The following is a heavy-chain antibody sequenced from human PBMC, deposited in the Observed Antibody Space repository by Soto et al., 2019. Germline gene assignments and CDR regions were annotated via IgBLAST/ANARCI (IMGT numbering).Heavy chain of an antibody. CDR2: IHYSGDT. D-gene: IGHD6-19*01. V-gene: IGHV4-30-4*01. CDR3: ASHRIAVSGLDYFYGMDV. CDR1: GGSTRSGDYH. J-gene: IGHJ6*02. Sequence: PSETLSLTCTVSGGSTRSGDYHWTWIRQPPGKGLEWIGNIHYSGDTYYNPSLKSRVTISVDTSKNQFSLQLSSVTAADTAVYYCASHRIAVSGLDYFYGMDVWGRGTTVTVSS.